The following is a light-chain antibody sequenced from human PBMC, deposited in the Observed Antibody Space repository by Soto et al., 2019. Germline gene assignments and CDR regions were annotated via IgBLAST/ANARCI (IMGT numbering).Light chain of an antibody. J-gene: IGKJ1*01. V-gene: IGKV3-15*01. CDR3: QQYNNWPT. Sequence: EIVLTQSPGTLSLSPGERATLSCRASQSVSSSYLAWYQQKPGQAPRLLIYGASTRATGIPARFRGSGSGTEFTLTISSLQSEDFAVYYCQQYNNWPTFGQGTKVDI. CDR2: GAS. CDR1: QSVSSSY.